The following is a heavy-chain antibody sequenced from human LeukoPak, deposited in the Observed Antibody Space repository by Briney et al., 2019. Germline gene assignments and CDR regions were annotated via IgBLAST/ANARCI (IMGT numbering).Heavy chain of an antibody. Sequence: GGSLRLSCAASGFTFSSYAMHWVRQAPGKGLEWVAFIRYDGSNKYYADSVKGRFTISRDNSKNTLYLQMNSLRAEDTAVYYCAKDRSWASGYNHPGYWGQGTLVTVSS. CDR2: IRYDGSNK. V-gene: IGHV3-30*02. CDR3: AKDRSWASGYNHPGY. J-gene: IGHJ4*02. CDR1: GFTFSSYA. D-gene: IGHD5-12*01.